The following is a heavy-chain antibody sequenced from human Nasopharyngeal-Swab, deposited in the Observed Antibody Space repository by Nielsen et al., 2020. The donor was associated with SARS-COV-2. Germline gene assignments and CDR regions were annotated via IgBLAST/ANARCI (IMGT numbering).Heavy chain of an antibody. J-gene: IGHJ5*02. CDR3: AKEGATGWFDP. Sequence: SETLSLTCTVSGVSITSQYWSWIRQPPGKGLEWIGYISHNSGTSYNPSLKSRVTMFMGTSKNQFSLRLRSVTAADTAVYYCAKEGATGWFDPCGQGTLVTVSS. CDR2: ISHNSGT. V-gene: IGHV4-59*11. CDR1: GVSITSQY.